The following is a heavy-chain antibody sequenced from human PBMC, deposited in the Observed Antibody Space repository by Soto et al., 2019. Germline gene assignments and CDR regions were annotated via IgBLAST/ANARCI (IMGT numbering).Heavy chain of an antibody. J-gene: IGHJ6*02. CDR2: IYWDDDK. CDR1: GFSLSTSGVG. CDR3: AHNLVDTAMGGWGGEYYYGMDV. V-gene: IGHV2-5*02. Sequence: QITLKESGPTLVKPTQTLTLTCTFSGFSLSTSGVGVGWIRQPPGKALEWLALIYWDDDKSYSPSLKSRLTNNKDTPKNQVVLTKNNMDPVDTGTYYCAHNLVDTAMGGWGGEYYYGMDVWGQGTTVTGSS. D-gene: IGHD5-18*01.